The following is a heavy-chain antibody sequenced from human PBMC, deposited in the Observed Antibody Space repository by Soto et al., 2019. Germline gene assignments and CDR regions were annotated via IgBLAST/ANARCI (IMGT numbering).Heavy chain of an antibody. Sequence: SQTLSLTCAISGDSVSSKTAAWNWIRQSPSRGLEWLGRTYFRSKWYNDYTISVKSRITINPDTSKNQFSLLLNSVTPEDTAVYYCARVSFDHFVHWFDPWGQGTLVTVSS. CDR3: ARVSFDHFVHWFDP. CDR2: TYFRSKWYN. J-gene: IGHJ5*02. V-gene: IGHV6-1*01. CDR1: GDSVSSKTAA. D-gene: IGHD3-9*01.